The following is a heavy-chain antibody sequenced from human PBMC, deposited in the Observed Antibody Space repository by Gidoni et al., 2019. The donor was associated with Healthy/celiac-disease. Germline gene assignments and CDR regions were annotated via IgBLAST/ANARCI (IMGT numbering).Heavy chain of an antibody. CDR3: ASRYYDSSGYSFDY. V-gene: IGHV1-69*09. Sequence: QVQLVQSGAEVKKPGSSVKVSCKASGGTFSSNAISWVRQAPGQGLEWMGRIIPILGIANYAQKFQGRVTITADKSTSTAYMELSSLRSEDTAVYYCASRYYDSSGYSFDYWGQGTLVTVSS. J-gene: IGHJ4*02. CDR2: IIPILGIA. CDR1: GGTFSSNA. D-gene: IGHD3-22*01.